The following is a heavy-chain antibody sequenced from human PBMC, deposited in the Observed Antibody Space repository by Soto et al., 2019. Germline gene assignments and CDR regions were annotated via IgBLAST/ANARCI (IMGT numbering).Heavy chain of an antibody. V-gene: IGHV1-18*01. CDR1: GYDYVTYA. D-gene: IGHD5-18*01. CDR3: ARRVQVWLPDYYGMDV. CDR2: ISTLNGNT. Sequence: QAQLVQSGAEVKKPGASVNVSCKASGYDYVTYAITWERQRPGQGLEWMGWISTLNGNTNYAQNFQGRVTMTTDTSTRIVHLELRSLRSDDTAVYYCARRVQVWLPDYYGMDVWGQGTTVTVSS. J-gene: IGHJ6*02.